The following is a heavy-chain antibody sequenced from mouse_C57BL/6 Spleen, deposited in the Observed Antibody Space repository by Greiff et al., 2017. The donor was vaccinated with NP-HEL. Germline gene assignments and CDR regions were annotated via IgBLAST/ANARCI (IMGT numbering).Heavy chain of an antibody. D-gene: IGHD1-1*01. CDR1: GFTFSDYY. CDR2: ISNGGGST. J-gene: IGHJ4*01. V-gene: IGHV5-12*01. Sequence: EVHLVESGGGLVQPGGSLKLSCAASGFTFSDYYMYWVRQTPEKRLEWVAYISNGGGSTYYPDTVKGRFTISRDNAKNTLYLQMSRLKSEDTAMYYCARNPPITTVVATDAMDYWGQGTSVTVSS. CDR3: ARNPPITTVVATDAMDY.